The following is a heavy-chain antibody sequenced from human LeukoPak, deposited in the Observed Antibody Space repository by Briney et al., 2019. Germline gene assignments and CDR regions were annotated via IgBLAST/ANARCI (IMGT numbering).Heavy chain of an antibody. Sequence: SETLSLTCTVSGVSISSYYWSWIRQPPGKGLECLGYIYYSGSTNYNPSLKSRLTISLDTSKNQFSLKLSSVTAADTAVYYCARAGTNWSSGCYFDYWGQGALVTVSS. CDR1: GVSISSYY. CDR2: IYYSGST. V-gene: IGHV4-59*01. CDR3: ARAGTNWSSGCYFDY. D-gene: IGHD1-1*01. J-gene: IGHJ4*02.